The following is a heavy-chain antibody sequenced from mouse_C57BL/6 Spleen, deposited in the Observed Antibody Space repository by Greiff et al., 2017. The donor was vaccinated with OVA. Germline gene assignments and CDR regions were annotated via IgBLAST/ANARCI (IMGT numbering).Heavy chain of an antibody. D-gene: IGHD2-5*01. CDR1: GFTFSDYG. CDR2: ISSGSSTI. CDR3: AREAYYSNYEYFDV. J-gene: IGHJ1*03. V-gene: IGHV5-17*01. Sequence: EVQVVESGGGLVKPGGSLKLSCAASGFTFSDYGMHWVRQAPEKGLEWVAYISSGSSTIYYADTVKGRFTISRDNAKNTLFLQMTSLRSEDTAMYYCAREAYYSNYEYFDVWGTGTTVTVSS.